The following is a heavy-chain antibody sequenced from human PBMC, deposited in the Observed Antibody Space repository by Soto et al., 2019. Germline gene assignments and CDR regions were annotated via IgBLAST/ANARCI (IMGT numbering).Heavy chain of an antibody. Sequence: EIQLVESGGGLVQPGGSLRLSCATSGFAFDSYWMHWVRQVPGERPVWVARIDYEETTTTYADSVKGRFTISRDNAKNILYLQMNSLRVDDTALYYCTRGPRPSSAGTGAYWGQGTMVTVSS. V-gene: IGHV3-74*01. J-gene: IGHJ4*02. CDR2: IDYEETTT. CDR1: GFAFDSYW. CDR3: TRGPRPSSAGTGAY. D-gene: IGHD6-13*01.